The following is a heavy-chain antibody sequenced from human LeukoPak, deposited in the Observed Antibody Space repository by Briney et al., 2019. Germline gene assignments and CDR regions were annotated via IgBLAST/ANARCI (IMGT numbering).Heavy chain of an antibody. CDR2: IWYDGSNK. J-gene: IGHJ4*02. Sequence: GRSLRLSCAASGFTFSNFGMHWVRQAPGKGLEWVAVIWYDGSNKYHADSVKGRFTISRDNSKNTLYLQMNSLRAEDTAVYYCARGTDYYDTPPGWDYRGQGTLVTVSS. CDR3: ARGTDYYDTPPGWDY. D-gene: IGHD3-22*01. V-gene: IGHV3-33*01. CDR1: GFTFSNFG.